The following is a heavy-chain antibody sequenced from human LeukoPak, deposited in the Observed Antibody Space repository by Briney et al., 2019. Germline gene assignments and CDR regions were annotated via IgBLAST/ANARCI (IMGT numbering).Heavy chain of an antibody. J-gene: IGHJ6*02. CDR1: GGSFSGCY. V-gene: IGHV4-34*01. Sequence: SETLSLTCAVYGGSFSGCYWSWIRQPPGKGLEWIGEINHSGSTNYNPSLKSRVTISVDTSKNQFSLKLSSVTAADTAVYYCARGRSWHYYYYYGMDVWGQGTTVTVSS. CDR3: ARGRSWHYYYYYGMDV. D-gene: IGHD6-13*01. CDR2: INHSGST.